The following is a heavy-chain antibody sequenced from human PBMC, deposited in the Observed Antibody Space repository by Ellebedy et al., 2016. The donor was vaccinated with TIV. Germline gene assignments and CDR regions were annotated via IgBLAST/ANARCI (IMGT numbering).Heavy chain of an antibody. V-gene: IGHV1-18*01. CDR3: ARDLPVIAAARPRTFYYYGMDV. Sequence: ASVKVSCKASGYTFTIYGITWVRQAPGQGLEWMGWISGYNGNTNYAHNVQGRVTMTTDTSTSTAYMELRSLRSDDTAVYYRARDLPVIAAARPRTFYYYGMDVWGQGTTVTVSS. D-gene: IGHD6-13*01. J-gene: IGHJ6*02. CDR2: ISGYNGNT. CDR1: GYTFTIYG.